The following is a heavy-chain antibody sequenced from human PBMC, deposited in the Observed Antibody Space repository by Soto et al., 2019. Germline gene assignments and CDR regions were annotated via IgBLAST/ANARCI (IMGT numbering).Heavy chain of an antibody. CDR2: ISGSGGST. D-gene: IGHD6-13*01. J-gene: IGHJ4*02. CDR1: GVTFSNYD. Sequence: EAQLLESGGGLVQPGGSLRLSCAASGVTFSNYDMSWVRQAPGKGLEWVSGISGSGGSTYYTYSVKGRFTISRDNSKNTLYLQMNSLRVDDAAVYYCARGEAGGKGYWGQGTLVTVSS. CDR3: ARGEAGGKGY. V-gene: IGHV3-23*01.